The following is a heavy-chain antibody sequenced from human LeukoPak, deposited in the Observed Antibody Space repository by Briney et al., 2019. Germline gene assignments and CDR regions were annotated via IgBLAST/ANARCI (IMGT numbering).Heavy chain of an antibody. CDR3: ARGTRGYSYGTAPFDY. CDR1: GYSFTSYL. J-gene: IGHJ4*02. CDR2: IYPGDSDT. V-gene: IGHV5-51*01. D-gene: IGHD5-18*01. Sequence: ESLKISCKGSGYSFTSYLIGWVRQMPGKGLEWMGIIYPGDSDTRYSPSFQGQVTIPADKSISTAYLQWSSLKASDTAMYYCARGTRGYSYGTAPFDYWGQGTLVTVSS.